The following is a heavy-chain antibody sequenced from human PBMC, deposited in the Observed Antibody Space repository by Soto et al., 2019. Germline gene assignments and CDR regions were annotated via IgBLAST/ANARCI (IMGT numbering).Heavy chain of an antibody. J-gene: IGHJ4*02. CDR2: IYHSGST. V-gene: IGHV4-4*02. D-gene: IGHD4-17*01. Sequence: PGGSLRLSCAASGFTFSSYAMSWVRQAPGKGLEWIGEIYHSGSTNYNPSLKSRVTISVDKSKNQFSLKLSSVTAADTAVYYGASQAHDDYGGYIDYWGQGTLVTVSS. CDR3: ASQAHDDYGGYIDY. CDR1: GFTFSSYAM.